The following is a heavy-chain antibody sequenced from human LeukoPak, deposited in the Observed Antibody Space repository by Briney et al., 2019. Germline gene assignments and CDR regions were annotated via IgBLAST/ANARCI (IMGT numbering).Heavy chain of an antibody. Sequence: AGSLRLSCAASGFTFSSYWMHWVRQAPGKGLVWVSRINSDGSSTSYADSVKGRFTISRDNAKNTLYLQMNSLRAEDTAVYYCARVGTYYDILTGYSTDAFDIWGQGTMVTVSS. CDR1: GFTFSSYW. CDR3: ARVGTYYDILTGYSTDAFDI. J-gene: IGHJ3*02. CDR2: INSDGSST. V-gene: IGHV3-74*01. D-gene: IGHD3-9*01.